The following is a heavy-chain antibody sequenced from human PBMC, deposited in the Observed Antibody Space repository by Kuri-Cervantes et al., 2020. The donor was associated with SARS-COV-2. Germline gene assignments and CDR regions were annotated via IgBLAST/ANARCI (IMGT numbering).Heavy chain of an antibody. CDR1: ETTFPNYD. V-gene: IGHV1-69*13. J-gene: IGHJ4*02. CDR3: ARSRYSSGWYYPDY. D-gene: IGHD6-19*01. Sequence: SVKVSCKAPETTFPNYDINWVRQAPGQGLEWMGGIIPIFGTANYAQKFQGRVTITADESTSTAYMELSSLRSEDTAVYYCARSRYSSGWYYPDYWGQGTLVTVSS. CDR2: IIPIFGTA.